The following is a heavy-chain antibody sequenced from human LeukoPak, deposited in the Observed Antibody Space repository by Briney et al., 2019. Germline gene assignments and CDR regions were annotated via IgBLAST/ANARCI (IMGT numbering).Heavy chain of an antibody. V-gene: IGHV1-46*01. D-gene: IGHD3-22*01. CDR3: ARAKYYYDSSGFPS. J-gene: IGHJ5*02. CDR2: INPSGGST. Sequence: GASVKVSCKASGYTFTRYYMHWVRQAPGQGLEWMGIINPSGGSTTYAQKFQGRVTMTSEASTSTVYMELSSLRSEDTAVYYCARAKYYYDSSGFPSWGQGTLVTVSS. CDR1: GYTFTRYY.